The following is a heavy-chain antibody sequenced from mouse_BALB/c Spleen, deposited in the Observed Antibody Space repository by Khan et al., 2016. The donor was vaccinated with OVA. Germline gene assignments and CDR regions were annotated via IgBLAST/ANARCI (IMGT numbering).Heavy chain of an antibody. V-gene: IGHV9-3-1*01. Sequence: QIQLVQSGPELKKPGETVKISCKASGSTFTNYGMSWVKQAPGKGLKWMGWINTYTGEPTYADDFKGRFAFSLETSASTAYLQINNLKNEDSATSFCARTSCRYHRYFDVWGAGTTVTVSS. J-gene: IGHJ1*01. D-gene: IGHD2-14*01. CDR1: GSTFTNYG. CDR2: INTYTGEP. CDR3: ARTSCRYHRYFDV.